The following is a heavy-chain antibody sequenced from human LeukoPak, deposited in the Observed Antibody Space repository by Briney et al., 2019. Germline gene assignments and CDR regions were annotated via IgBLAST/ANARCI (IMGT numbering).Heavy chain of an antibody. D-gene: IGHD3-10*01. Sequence: SETLSLTCTVSGGSISSGGYYWSWIRQPPGKGLEWIGYIYHSGSTYYNPSLKSRVTISVDRSKNQFSLKLSSVTAADTAVYYCASDSMVQGVAFDYWGQGTLVTVSS. CDR3: ASDSMVQGVAFDY. J-gene: IGHJ4*02. CDR1: GGSISSGGYY. V-gene: IGHV4-30-2*01. CDR2: IYHSGST.